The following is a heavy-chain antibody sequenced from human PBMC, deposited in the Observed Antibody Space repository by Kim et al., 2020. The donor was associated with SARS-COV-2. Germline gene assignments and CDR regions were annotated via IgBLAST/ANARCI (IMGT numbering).Heavy chain of an antibody. D-gene: IGHD6-19*01. CDR2: DGSDP. CDR3: IKFTSGWN. V-gene: IGHV3-74*01. J-gene: IGHJ4*02. Sequence: DGSDPTFADSVKGRFTISRDSAQRAFYLQMNSLRDEDAAVYYCIKFTSGWNWGQGTLVTVSS.